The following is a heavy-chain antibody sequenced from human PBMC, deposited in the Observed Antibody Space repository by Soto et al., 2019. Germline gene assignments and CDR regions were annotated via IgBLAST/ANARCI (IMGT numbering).Heavy chain of an antibody. CDR2: IITILGIA. V-gene: IGHV1-69*04. CDR3: ARDYGKAVTGPRYYYYYGMDV. J-gene: IGHJ6*01. D-gene: IGHD6-19*01. CDR1: LGTVGNYA. Sequence: PSWEVAGKGSLGTVGNYASGWSRQAPAQGGDCMGTIITILGIATYAQKVQGRVTISADKSTSTAYMELSRLRSEDTAVYYCARDYGKAVTGPRYYYYYGMDVWGQGTTVTVSS.